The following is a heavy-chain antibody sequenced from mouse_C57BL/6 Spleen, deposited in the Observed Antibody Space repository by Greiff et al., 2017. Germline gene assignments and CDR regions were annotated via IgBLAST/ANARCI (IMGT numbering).Heavy chain of an antibody. V-gene: IGHV1-52*01. D-gene: IGHD1-1*01. CDR3: ARRTTVVAHHGYFDV. J-gene: IGHJ1*03. CDR2: IDPSDSET. CDR1: GYTFTSYW. Sequence: VQLQQPGAELVRPGSSVKLSCKASGYTFTSYWMHWVKQRPIQGLEWIGNIDPSDSETHYNQKFKDKATLTVDKSSSTAYMQLSSLTSEDSAVYYCARRTTVVAHHGYFDVWGTGTTVTVSS.